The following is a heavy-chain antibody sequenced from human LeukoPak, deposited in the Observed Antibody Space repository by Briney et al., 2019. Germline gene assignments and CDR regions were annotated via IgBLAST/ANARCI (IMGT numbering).Heavy chain of an antibody. V-gene: IGHV1-2*02. D-gene: IGHD3-10*01. CDR3: ARGKVWFGELLSANWFDP. CDR1: GYTFTGYY. Sequence: GASVKVSCKASGYTFTGYYMHWVRQAPGQGLEWMGWINPDSGGTNYAQKFQGRVTMTRDASISTAYMELSRLRSDDTAVYYCARGKVWFGELLSANWFDPWGQGTLVTVSS. CDR2: INPDSGGT. J-gene: IGHJ5*02.